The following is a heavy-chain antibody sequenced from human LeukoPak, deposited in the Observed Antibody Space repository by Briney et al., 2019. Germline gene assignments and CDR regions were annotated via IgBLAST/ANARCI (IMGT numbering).Heavy chain of an antibody. V-gene: IGHV1-18*01. D-gene: IGHD6-13*01. Sequence: GASVKVSCKASGYTFTSYGISWVRQAPGQGLEWMGWISAYNGNTNYAQKLQGRVTMTTDTSTSTAYMELRSLRSDDTAVYYCARGHRLYQLVRFGEYWFDPWGQGTLVTVSS. CDR3: ARGHRLYQLVRFGEYWFDP. J-gene: IGHJ5*02. CDR2: ISAYNGNT. CDR1: GYTFTSYG.